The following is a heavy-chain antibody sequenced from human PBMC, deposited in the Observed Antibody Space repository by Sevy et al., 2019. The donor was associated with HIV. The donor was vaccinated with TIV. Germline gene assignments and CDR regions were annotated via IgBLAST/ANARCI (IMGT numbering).Heavy chain of an antibody. CDR1: GYTLTAFA. CDR2: FDPEDDER. Sequence: ASVKVSCKVSGYTLTAFAMHWVRHAPGKGLEWMGTFDPEDDERIYAQKFQGRVSMTEDTSADTAYMELSSLRSEDTAIYYCATTKDYYDSSAYPVDYWGQGTLVTVSS. CDR3: ATTKDYYDSSAYPVDY. V-gene: IGHV1-24*01. J-gene: IGHJ4*02. D-gene: IGHD3-22*01.